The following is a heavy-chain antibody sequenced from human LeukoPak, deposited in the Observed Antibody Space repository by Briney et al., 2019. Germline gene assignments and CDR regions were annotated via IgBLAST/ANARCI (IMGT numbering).Heavy chain of an antibody. V-gene: IGHV4-59*01. J-gene: IGHJ6*04. CDR2: IYYSGST. Sequence: SETLSLTCTVSGGSISSYYWSWIRQPPGKGLEWIGYIYYSGSTNYNPSLKSRVTISVDTSKNQFSLKLSSVTAADTAVYYCARSAVVVPAAIYYYYGMDVWGRGTTVTVSS. D-gene: IGHD2-2*01. CDR3: ARSAVVVPAAIYYYYGMDV. CDR1: GGSISSYY.